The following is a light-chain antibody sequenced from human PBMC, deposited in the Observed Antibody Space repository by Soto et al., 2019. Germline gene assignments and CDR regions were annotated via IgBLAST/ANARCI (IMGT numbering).Light chain of an antibody. CDR3: QQYNSYFAWT. CDR1: QSISSW. CDR2: DPS. J-gene: IGKJ1*01. V-gene: IGKV1-5*01. Sequence: DIQMNQSPSTLSASVGDRVTITCRASQSISSWLAWYQQKPGKAPKLLIYDPSSLESGVPSRFSGSGSGTGFTLAISSLQADDFATYNGQQYNSYFAWTFGQGTKVE.